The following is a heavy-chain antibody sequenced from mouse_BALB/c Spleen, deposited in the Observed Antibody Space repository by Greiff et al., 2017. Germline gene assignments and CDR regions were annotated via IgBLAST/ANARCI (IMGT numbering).Heavy chain of an antibody. V-gene: IGHV1-67*01. CDR3: ARIYDGYLYYAMDY. J-gene: IGHJ4*01. Sequence: QVQLQQSGPELVRPGVSVNISCKGSGYTFTDYAMHWVKQSHAKSLEWIGVISTYYGNTNYNQKFKGKATMTVDKSSSTAYMELARLTSEDSAIYYCARIYDGYLYYAMDYWGQGTSVTVSS. CDR2: ISTYYGNT. CDR1: GYTFTDYA. D-gene: IGHD2-3*01.